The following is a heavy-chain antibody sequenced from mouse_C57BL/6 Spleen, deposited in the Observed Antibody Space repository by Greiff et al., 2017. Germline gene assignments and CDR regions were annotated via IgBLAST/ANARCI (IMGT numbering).Heavy chain of an antibody. CDR1: GYTFTSYW. J-gene: IGHJ2*01. CDR3: AREGLRRYFDY. V-gene: IGHV1-61*01. D-gene: IGHD2-4*01. Sequence: QVQLQQPGAELVRPGSSAKLSCKASGYTFTSYWMDWVKQRPGQGLEWIGNIYPSDSETHYNQKFKDKATLTVDKSSSTAYMQLSSLTSEDSAVYYCAREGLRRYFDYWGQGTTLTVSS. CDR2: IYPSDSET.